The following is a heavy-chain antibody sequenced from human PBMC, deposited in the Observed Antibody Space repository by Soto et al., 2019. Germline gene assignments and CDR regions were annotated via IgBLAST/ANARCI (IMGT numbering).Heavy chain of an antibody. V-gene: IGHV3-48*02. Sequence: PGGSLRLSCAASGFIFSTYSMNWVRQAPGKGLEWVSYISSSSGTIYYADSVKGRFTISRDNAKNSLYLQMNSLRDEDTAVYYCARRNLDYGDYPPYYYGMDVWGQGTTVTVSS. CDR3: ARRNLDYGDYPPYYYGMDV. J-gene: IGHJ6*02. CDR2: ISSSSGTI. CDR1: GFIFSTYS. D-gene: IGHD4-17*01.